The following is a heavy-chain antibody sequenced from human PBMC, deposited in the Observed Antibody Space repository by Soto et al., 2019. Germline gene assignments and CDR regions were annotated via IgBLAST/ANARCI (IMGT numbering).Heavy chain of an antibody. D-gene: IGHD3-10*01. J-gene: IGHJ5*02. CDR1: GFTFSSYA. V-gene: IGHV3-30-3*01. CDR3: ASLGNTYYYGSGSFRNWFDP. Sequence: QVQLVESGGGVVQPGRSLRLSCAASGFTFSSYAMHWVRQAPGKGLEWVAVISFDGSNKYYADSVKGRFTISRDNSKNTLYLQMKSLRAEDTAVYYCASLGNTYYYGSGSFRNWFDPWGQGTLVTVSS. CDR2: ISFDGSNK.